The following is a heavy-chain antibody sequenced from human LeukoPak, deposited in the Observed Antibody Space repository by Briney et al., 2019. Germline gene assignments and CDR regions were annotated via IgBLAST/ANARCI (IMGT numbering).Heavy chain of an antibody. CDR1: GFTFDDYA. CDR3: ASLLNSFDP. J-gene: IGHJ5*02. V-gene: IGHV3-9*01. D-gene: IGHD1-26*01. CDR2: ISWNSGSI. Sequence: GGSLRLSCAASGFTFDDYAMHWVRQAPGKGLEWVSGISWNSGSIGYADSVKGRFTISRDNAKNSLYLQMNSLRAEDTAVYYCASLLNSFDPWGQGTLVTVSS.